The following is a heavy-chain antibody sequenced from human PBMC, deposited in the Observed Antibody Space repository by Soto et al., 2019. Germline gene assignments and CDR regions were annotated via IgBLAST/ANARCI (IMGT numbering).Heavy chain of an antibody. V-gene: IGHV3-15*07. CDR1: GFTFSDAW. J-gene: IGHJ4*02. D-gene: IGHD1-26*01. CDR2: IKSKADGGTT. Sequence: KPGGSLRLSCAGSGFTFSDAWINWVRQAPGKGLEWVGRIKSKADGGTTDFASLVKGRFAISRDDSKDMVYLQMNSLRAEDTAVYYCARALSGSFDYWGQGTLVTVSS. CDR3: ARALSGSFDY.